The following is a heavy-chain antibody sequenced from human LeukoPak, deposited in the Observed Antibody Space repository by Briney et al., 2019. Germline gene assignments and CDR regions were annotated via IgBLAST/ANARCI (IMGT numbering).Heavy chain of an antibody. D-gene: IGHD2-2*01. CDR1: GGSFSGYY. V-gene: IGHV4-34*01. Sequence: PSETLSLTCAVYGGSFSGYYWSWIRQPPGKGLEWIGEINHSGSTNYNPSLKSRVTLSVDTSKNQFSLKQSAVTAADTAVYYCARRGPRLGYCSSTTCRPHDYWGQGTLVTVSS. J-gene: IGHJ4*02. CDR2: INHSGST. CDR3: ARRGPRLGYCSSTTCRPHDY.